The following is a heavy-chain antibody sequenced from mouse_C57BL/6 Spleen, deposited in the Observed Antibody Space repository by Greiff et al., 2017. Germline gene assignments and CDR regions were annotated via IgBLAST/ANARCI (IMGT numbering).Heavy chain of an antibody. V-gene: IGHV1-50*01. J-gene: IGHJ3*01. CDR3: ARISGDDYDEAWFAY. CDR2: IDPSDSYT. D-gene: IGHD2-4*01. CDR1: GYTFTSYW. Sequence: QVQLQQPGAELVKPGASVKLSCKASGYTFTSYWMQWVKQRPGQGLEWIGEIDPSDSYTNYNQKFKGKATLTVDTSSSTAYMQLSSLTSEDSAVYYCARISGDDYDEAWFAYWGQGTLVTVSA.